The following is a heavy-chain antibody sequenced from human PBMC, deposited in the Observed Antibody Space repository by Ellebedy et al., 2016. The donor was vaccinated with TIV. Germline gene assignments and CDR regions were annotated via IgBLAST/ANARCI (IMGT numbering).Heavy chain of an antibody. V-gene: IGHV3-23*01. CDR1: GFTVSSNY. Sequence: GESLKISCAASGFTVSSNYMSWVRQAPGKGLEWVSAISGSGGSTYYADSVKGRFTISRDNSKNTLYLQMNSLRAEDTAVYYCAKDADDYGDYGSLGFDYWGQGTLVTVSS. CDR3: AKDADDYGDYGSLGFDY. J-gene: IGHJ4*02. CDR2: ISGSGGST. D-gene: IGHD4-17*01.